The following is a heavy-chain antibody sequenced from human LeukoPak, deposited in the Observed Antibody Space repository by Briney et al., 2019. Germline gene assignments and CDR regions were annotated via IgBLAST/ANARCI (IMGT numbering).Heavy chain of an antibody. Sequence: PGRSLRLSCAASGFTFSSYAMHWVRQAPGKGLEWVAVISYDGSNKYYADSVKGRFTISRDNSKSTLYLQMNSLRAEDTAVYYCARDGFGLKDYYYGMDVWGQGTTVTVSS. J-gene: IGHJ6*02. D-gene: IGHD3-3*01. CDR3: ARDGFGLKDYYYGMDV. CDR1: GFTFSSYA. CDR2: ISYDGSNK. V-gene: IGHV3-30-3*01.